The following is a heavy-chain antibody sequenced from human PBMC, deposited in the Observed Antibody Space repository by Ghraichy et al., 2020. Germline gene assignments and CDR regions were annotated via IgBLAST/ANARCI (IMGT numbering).Heavy chain of an antibody. CDR1: GFTVSSNY. CDR3: ARVNGEAYAPEAIDY. D-gene: IGHD2-21*01. CDR2: IYSGGST. Sequence: LSLTCAASGFTVSSNYMSWVRQAPGKGLEWVSVIYSGGSTYYADSVKGRFTISRDNSKNTLYLQMNSLRAEDTAVYYCARVNGEAYAPEAIDYWGQGTLVTVSS. V-gene: IGHV3-53*01. J-gene: IGHJ4*02.